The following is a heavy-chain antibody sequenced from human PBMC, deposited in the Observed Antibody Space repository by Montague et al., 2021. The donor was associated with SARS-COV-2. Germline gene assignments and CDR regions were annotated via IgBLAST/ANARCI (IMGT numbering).Heavy chain of an antibody. CDR1: GDSVSHHV. D-gene: IGHD2-15*01. CDR2: VYYSRSS. V-gene: IGHV4-59*02. CDR3: VRDPAPSGGGPFYDY. Sequence: SETLSLTCTVSGDSVSHHVWSWIRHPPAEGLEWICYVYYSRSSSYNHSLIRRVSIAVDTSKNQFFLRLSTLTAAATATYYCVRDPAPSGGGPFYDYWGQGTLVTVSS. J-gene: IGHJ4*02.